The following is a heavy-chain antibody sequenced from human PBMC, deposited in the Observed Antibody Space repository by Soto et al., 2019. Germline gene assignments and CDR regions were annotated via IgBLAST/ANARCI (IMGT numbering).Heavy chain of an antibody. V-gene: IGHV4-30-4*01. CDR2: IYYSGST. CDR3: ARGTVIVYYFHY. CDR1: GGSISRGDYY. Sequence: SETLSLTCTVSGGSISRGDYYWSWIRQPPGKGLEWIGYIYYSGSTYYNPSLKSRVTISVDTSKNQFSLKLSSVTAADTAVYYCARGTVIVYYFHYWGQGTLVTVSS. J-gene: IGHJ4*02. D-gene: IGHD4-17*01.